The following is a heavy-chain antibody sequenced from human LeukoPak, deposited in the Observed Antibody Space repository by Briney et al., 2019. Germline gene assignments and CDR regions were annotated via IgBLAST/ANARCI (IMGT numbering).Heavy chain of an antibody. V-gene: IGHV3-74*01. J-gene: IGHJ1*01. CDR1: GITLRGAW. CDR2: INDDGSFR. Sequence: GGSLRLSCAAPGITLRGAWMPWVPQAPGKGLVRVSRINDDGSFRRYANSVKGRFTISRDNAKNTLSLQMDSLRAEDTAVYYCARVSGPGMNEYYHLWGQGTLVTVSS. CDR3: ARVSGPGMNEYYHL. D-gene: IGHD3-10*01.